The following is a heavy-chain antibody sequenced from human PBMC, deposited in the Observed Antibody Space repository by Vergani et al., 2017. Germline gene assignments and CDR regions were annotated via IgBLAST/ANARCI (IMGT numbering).Heavy chain of an antibody. CDR2: INSDGSST. CDR3: AKGQEVRGVMIY. V-gene: IGHV3-74*02. Sequence: EVQLLESGGGLVQPGGSLRLSCAASGFTFSSYAMSWVRQAPGKGLVWVSRINSDGSSTSYADSVKGRFTISRDNAKNTLYLQMNSLRAEDTAVYYCAKGQEVRGVMIYWGQGTLVTVSS. CDR1: GFTFSSYA. J-gene: IGHJ4*02. D-gene: IGHD3-10*01.